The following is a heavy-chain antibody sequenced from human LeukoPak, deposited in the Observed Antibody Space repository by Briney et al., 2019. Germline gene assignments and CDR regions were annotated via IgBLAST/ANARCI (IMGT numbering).Heavy chain of an antibody. V-gene: IGHV4-59*01. CDR1: GGSISSYY. CDR3: AREQWLVPGYGMDV. D-gene: IGHD6-19*01. CDR2: IYYSGST. Sequence: SETLSLTCTVSGGSISSYYWSWIRQPPGKGLEWIGYIYYSGSTNYNPSLKSRVTISVDTSKNQFSLKLSSVTAADTAVHYCAREQWLVPGYGMDVWGQGTTVTVSS. J-gene: IGHJ6*02.